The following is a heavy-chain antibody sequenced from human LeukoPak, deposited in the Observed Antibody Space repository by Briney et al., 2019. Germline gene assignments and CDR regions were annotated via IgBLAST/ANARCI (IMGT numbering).Heavy chain of an antibody. CDR1: GGSIRSYY. CDR3: ARHHNILTGYPPELDY. Sequence: AETLSLTCTVSGGSIRSYYWSGIRQPPGKGLEWIGYIYYSGSTNYNPSLKSRVTISVDTSKNQFSLKLSSVTAADTAVYYCARHHNILTGYPPELDYWGQGTLVTVSS. V-gene: IGHV4-59*08. CDR2: IYYSGST. J-gene: IGHJ4*02. D-gene: IGHD3-9*01.